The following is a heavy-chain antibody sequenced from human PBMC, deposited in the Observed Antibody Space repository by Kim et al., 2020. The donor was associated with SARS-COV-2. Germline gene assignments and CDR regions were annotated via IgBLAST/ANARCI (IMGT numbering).Heavy chain of an antibody. D-gene: IGHD1-1*01. J-gene: IGHJ4*02. V-gene: IGHV3-11*01. Sequence: GGSLRLSCTASGFTFSRYYMNWIRQAPGKGLNWVSTISTSGDTIYYADSVRGRFTISRDNAKNTLYLQMNSLRVDDTAVYYCAREPLDSARLDSWGQGNLVTVSS. CDR3: AREPLDSARLDS. CDR1: GFTFSRYY. CDR2: ISTSGDTI.